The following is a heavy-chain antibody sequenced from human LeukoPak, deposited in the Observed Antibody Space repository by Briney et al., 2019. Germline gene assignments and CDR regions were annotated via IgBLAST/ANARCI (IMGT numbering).Heavy chain of an antibody. Sequence: SETLSLTCTVSGGSISSYYWSWIRQPPGKGREWSGYIYYSGSTNYNPSLKSRVTISVDTSKNQFSLKLSSVTAADTAVYYCARDLGLYSSSAAGMDVWGQGTTVTVSS. V-gene: IGHV4-59*01. D-gene: IGHD6-13*01. J-gene: IGHJ6*02. CDR3: ARDLGLYSSSAAGMDV. CDR2: IYYSGST. CDR1: GGSISSYY.